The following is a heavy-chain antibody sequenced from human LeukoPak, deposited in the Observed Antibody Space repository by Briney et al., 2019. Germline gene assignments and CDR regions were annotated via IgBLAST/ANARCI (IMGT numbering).Heavy chain of an antibody. CDR2: ISGDGGST. CDR1: GFTFSDYY. J-gene: IGHJ4*02. D-gene: IGHD3-22*01. CDR3: AKAPFNDLWDSSGYYYPFDY. Sequence: QTGGSLRLSCAASGFTFSDYYMSWIRQAPGKGLEWVSLISGDGGSTYYADSVKGRFTISRDNSENSLYLQMNSLRTEDTALYYCAKAPFNDLWDSSGYYYPFDYWGQGTLVTVSS. V-gene: IGHV3-43*02.